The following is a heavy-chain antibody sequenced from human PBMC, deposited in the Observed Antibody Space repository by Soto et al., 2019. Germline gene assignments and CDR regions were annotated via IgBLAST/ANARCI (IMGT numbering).Heavy chain of an antibody. Sequence: SETLSLTCAVYGGSFSGYYWSWIRQPPGKGLEWIGEINHSGSTNYNPSLKSRVTISVDTSKNQFSLKLSSVTAADTAVYYCARDKLRYFDWFNYYGMDVWGQGTTVT. CDR2: INHSGST. J-gene: IGHJ6*02. CDR1: GGSFSGYY. D-gene: IGHD3-9*01. V-gene: IGHV4-34*01. CDR3: ARDKLRYFDWFNYYGMDV.